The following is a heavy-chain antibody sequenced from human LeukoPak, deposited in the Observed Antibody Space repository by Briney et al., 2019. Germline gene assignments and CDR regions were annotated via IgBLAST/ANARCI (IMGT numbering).Heavy chain of an antibody. J-gene: IGHJ4*02. CDR1: GGSISSHY. Sequence: PSETLSLTCTVSGGSISSHYWSWIRQPPGEGLEWIGYIYYSGSTNYNPSLKSRVTISVDTSKNQFSLKLSSVTAADTAVYYCARGYSYGLNYWGQGTLVTVSS. CDR3: ARGYSYGLNY. D-gene: IGHD5-18*01. V-gene: IGHV4-59*11. CDR2: IYYSGST.